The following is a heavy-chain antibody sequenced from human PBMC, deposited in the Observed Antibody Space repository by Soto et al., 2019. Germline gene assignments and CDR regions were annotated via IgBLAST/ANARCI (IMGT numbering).Heavy chain of an antibody. J-gene: IGHJ3*02. V-gene: IGHV3-48*01. CDR1: GFTFSSYS. Sequence: GGSLRVSCAASGFTFSSYSMNWVRQAPGKGLEWVSYISSSSTIYYADSVKGRFTISRDNAKNSLYLQMNSLRAEDTAVYYCAIGGTHDDAIYICSQGTMVTVSS. D-gene: IGHD2-8*01. CDR2: ISSSSTI. CDR3: AIGGTHDDAIYI.